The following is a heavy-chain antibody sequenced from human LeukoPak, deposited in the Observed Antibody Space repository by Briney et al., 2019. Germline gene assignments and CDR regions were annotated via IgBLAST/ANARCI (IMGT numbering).Heavy chain of an antibody. CDR3: ASVGGYFTYYFDY. CDR1: GFTFSSSA. V-gene: IGHV3-30-3*01. D-gene: IGHD2-21*02. J-gene: IGHJ4*02. Sequence: GRSLRLSCAASGFTFSSSAMHWVRQAPGKGLEWVAVVSYDGSNKYYADSVKGRFTISRDNSKYTLYLQMNSLTAEDTAVYYCASVGGYFTYYFDYWGQGTLVTVSS. CDR2: VSYDGSNK.